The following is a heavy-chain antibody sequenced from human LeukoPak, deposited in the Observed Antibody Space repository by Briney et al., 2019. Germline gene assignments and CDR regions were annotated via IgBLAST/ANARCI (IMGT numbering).Heavy chain of an antibody. CDR3: ARVQSWYGASFDY. CDR1: GFTFSGYA. Sequence: GGSLRLSCAASGFTFSGYAMHWVRQAPGKGLEWVAVTSYDGSNKYYADSVKGRFTISRDNSKNTLYLQMNSLRAEDTAVYYCARVQSWYGASFDYWGQGTLVTVSS. V-gene: IGHV3-30*04. D-gene: IGHD3-10*01. J-gene: IGHJ4*02. CDR2: TSYDGSNK.